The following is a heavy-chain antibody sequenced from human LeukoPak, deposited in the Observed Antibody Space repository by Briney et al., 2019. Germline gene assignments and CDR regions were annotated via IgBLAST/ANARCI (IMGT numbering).Heavy chain of an antibody. CDR2: IYYSGST. Sequence: SETLSLTCTVSGGSISYYYWSWIRQPPGKGLEWIGYIYYSGSTKYNPSLKSRVTISVDASKTQFSLKLNSVTAADTAVYYCARGSRELYYFDYWGQGTLVTVSS. CDR1: GGSISYYY. J-gene: IGHJ4*02. D-gene: IGHD1-7*01. CDR3: ARGSRELYYFDY. V-gene: IGHV4-59*01.